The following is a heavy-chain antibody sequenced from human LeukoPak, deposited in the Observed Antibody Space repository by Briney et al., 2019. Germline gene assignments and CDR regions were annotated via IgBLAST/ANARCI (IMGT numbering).Heavy chain of an antibody. Sequence: SETLSLTCTVSGGSISSYYWSWIRQPPGKGLEWIGCIYYSGSTNYNPSLKSRVTISVDTSKNQFSLKLSSVTAADTAVYYCARDIVAVIWGQGTLVTVSS. V-gene: IGHV4-59*01. CDR3: ARDIVAVI. CDR1: GGSISSYY. CDR2: IYYSGST. J-gene: IGHJ4*02. D-gene: IGHD5-12*01.